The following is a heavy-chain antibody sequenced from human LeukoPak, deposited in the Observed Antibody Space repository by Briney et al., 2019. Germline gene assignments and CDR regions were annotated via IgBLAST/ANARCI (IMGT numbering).Heavy chain of an antibody. Sequence: ASVKVSCKTSGYPFTDYYLHWVRRAPGQGLEWMGRIDPNSGGTNYAQKFQVRVTVTRDTSISTVYMELSGLRSDDTAVYYCARVPGPYTTSRFDYWGQGTLVTVSS. CDR3: ARVPGPYTTSRFDY. J-gene: IGHJ4*02. CDR1: GYPFTDYY. D-gene: IGHD6-13*01. CDR2: IDPNSGGT. V-gene: IGHV1-2*02.